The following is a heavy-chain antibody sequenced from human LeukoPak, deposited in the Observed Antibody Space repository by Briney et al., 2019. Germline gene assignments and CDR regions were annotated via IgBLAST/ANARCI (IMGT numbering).Heavy chain of an antibody. CDR1: GFTFSSYS. J-gene: IGHJ4*02. V-gene: IGHV3-21*04. CDR2: ISGSSSHI. CDR3: AKDEFVAVAGKTPGIDY. Sequence: GGSLRLSCAASGFTFSSYSMNWVRQAPGEGLEWVASISGSSSHIYYADSVKGRFTISRDNAKNSLYLQMNSLRAEDTALYYCAKDEFVAVAGKTPGIDYWGQGTLVTVSS. D-gene: IGHD6-19*01.